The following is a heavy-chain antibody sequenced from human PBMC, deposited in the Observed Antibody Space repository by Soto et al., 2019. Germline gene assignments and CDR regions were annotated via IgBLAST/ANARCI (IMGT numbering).Heavy chain of an antibody. J-gene: IGHJ4*02. Sequence: SMRLSCAASGFTFSSYAMSWVRQAPGKGLEWVSAISGSGGSTYYADSVKGRFTISRDNSKNTLYLQMNSLRAEDTAVYYCAKNSWARIVGATCNYWGQGTLVTVSS. CDR3: AKNSWARIVGATCNY. CDR2: ISGSGGST. CDR1: GFTFSSYA. V-gene: IGHV3-23*01. D-gene: IGHD1-26*01.